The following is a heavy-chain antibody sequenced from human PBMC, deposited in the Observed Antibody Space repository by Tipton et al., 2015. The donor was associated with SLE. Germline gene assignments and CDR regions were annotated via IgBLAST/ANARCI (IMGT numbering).Heavy chain of an antibody. V-gene: IGHV3-64D*06. D-gene: IGHD2-15*01. CDR1: GFTFSSYA. Sequence: SLRLSCSASGFTFSSYAMHWVRQAPGKGLEYVSAISSNGGSTYYADSVKGRFTISRDNSKNTLYLQMSSLRAEDTAVYYCAKWALACSGGSCYLGGPFGIDVWGQGTTVTVSS. CDR2: ISSNGGST. CDR3: AKWALACSGGSCYLGGPFGIDV. J-gene: IGHJ6*02.